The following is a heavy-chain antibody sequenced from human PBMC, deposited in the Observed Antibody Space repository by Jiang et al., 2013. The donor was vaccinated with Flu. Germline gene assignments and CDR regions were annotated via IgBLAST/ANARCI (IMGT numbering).Heavy chain of an antibody. CDR3: ARPPTGFGGSDY. V-gene: IGHV5-51*01. CDR2: IYPGDSDT. J-gene: IGHJ4*02. Sequence: PGKGLEWMGIIYPGDSDTRYSPSFQGQVTISADKSISTAYLQWSSLKASDTAMYYCARPPTGFGGSDYWGQGTLVTVSS. D-gene: IGHD3-16*01.